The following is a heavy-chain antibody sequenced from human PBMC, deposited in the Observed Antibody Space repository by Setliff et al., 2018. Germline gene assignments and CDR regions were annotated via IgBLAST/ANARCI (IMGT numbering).Heavy chain of an antibody. Sequence: HPGGSLRLSCAASGFTFSSYAMTWVRQAPGKGLEWVSIISASGDTTYYADSVKGRFTISRDNSKNMLYLQMNSLRAEDTVVYYCCSGSYLFVYWGQGSLVTVSS. CDR3: CSGSYLFVY. CDR2: ISASGDTT. D-gene: IGHD1-26*01. J-gene: IGHJ4*02. V-gene: IGHV3-23*01. CDR1: GFTFSSYA.